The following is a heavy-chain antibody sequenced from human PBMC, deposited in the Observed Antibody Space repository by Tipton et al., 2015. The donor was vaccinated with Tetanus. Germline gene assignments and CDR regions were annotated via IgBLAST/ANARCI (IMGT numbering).Heavy chain of an antibody. Sequence: SLRLSCAASGFTFRSYTLNWVRQAPGKGLEWVSYISSSSRYIYYADSVKGRFTISGDNAKNSLYLQMISLRAEDTAVYSCARGMAEASNCGGDCYSDYWGQGTLVTVSS. J-gene: IGHJ4*02. V-gene: IGHV3-21*01. D-gene: IGHD2-21*02. CDR2: ISSSSRYI. CDR1: GFTFRSYT. CDR3: ARGMAEASNCGGDCYSDY.